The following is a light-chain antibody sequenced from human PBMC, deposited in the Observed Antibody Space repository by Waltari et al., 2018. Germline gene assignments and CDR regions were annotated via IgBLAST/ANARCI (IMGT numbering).Light chain of an antibody. CDR1: QTVLYRSNNKNY. V-gene: IGKV4-1*01. CDR2: WAS. J-gene: IGKJ2*01. CDR3: QHYYSPPHT. Sequence: DIVMTQSPDSLAVSLGERATINCKSSQTVLYRSNNKNYLAWYQQQPGQPPKLLIYWASTRESGVPDRFSGSGSGTDFTLTISSLQAEDVAVYYCQHYYSPPHTFGQGTKLEIK.